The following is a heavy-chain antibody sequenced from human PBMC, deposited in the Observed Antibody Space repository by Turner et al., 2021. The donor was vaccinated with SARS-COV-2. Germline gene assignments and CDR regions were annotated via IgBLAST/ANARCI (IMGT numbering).Heavy chain of an antibody. V-gene: IGHV4-34*01. Sequence: QVQLQQWGAGLLKPSETLSLTCAAYGGSFSGYSWSWIRQSPGKGLEWIGEISHSGSTTYNPSLKSRVTLSVDRSKIQFCLRLSSVTAADTAVYYCARVNYGGVTVRDYYSYYGMDVWGQGTTVTVS. CDR3: ARVNYGGVTVRDYYSYYGMDV. D-gene: IGHD2-21*02. CDR2: ISHSGST. J-gene: IGHJ6*02. CDR1: GGSFSGYS.